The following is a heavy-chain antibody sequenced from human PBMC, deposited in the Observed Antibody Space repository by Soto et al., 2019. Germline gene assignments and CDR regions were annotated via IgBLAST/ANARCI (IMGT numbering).Heavy chain of an antibody. Sequence: QVQLRESGPGLVKPLETLSLTCTVPGGSITSYYWSWVRQPPGKGLEWIGYIYYNGNINYNPSLKSRLTISLDTSKNQFSLRLSSVTAADTAVYYCATGRVYFGSEYWGQGTLVTVSS. J-gene: IGHJ4*02. CDR3: ATGRVYFGSEY. D-gene: IGHD3-10*01. CDR2: IYYNGNI. CDR1: GGSITSYY. V-gene: IGHV4-59*01.